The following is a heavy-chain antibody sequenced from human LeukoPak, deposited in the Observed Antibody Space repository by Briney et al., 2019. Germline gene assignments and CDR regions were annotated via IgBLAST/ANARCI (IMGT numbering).Heavy chain of an antibody. V-gene: IGHV3-73*01. J-gene: IGHJ6*02. Sequence: GGSLRLSCAASGFTFSGSAIHWARQASGKGLEWVGRIRSKANNYATAYGASVEGRFTISRDDSKNTAYLQMSSLKTEDTALYYCTRFNQDPYGMDVWGQGTTVTVSS. CDR1: GFTFSGSA. CDR3: TRFNQDPYGMDV. CDR2: IRSKANNYAT.